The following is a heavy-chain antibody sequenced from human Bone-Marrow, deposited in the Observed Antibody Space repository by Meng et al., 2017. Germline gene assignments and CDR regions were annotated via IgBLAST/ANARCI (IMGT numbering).Heavy chain of an antibody. CDR1: GFTFSSYA. Sequence: GESLKISCAASGFTFSSYAMHWVRQAPGKGLEWVAVISYDGSNKYYADSVKGRFTISRDNAKNSLYLQMNSLRAEDTAVYYCARGLGNCYFDYWGQGTLVTVSS. CDR2: ISYDGSNK. D-gene: IGHD3-22*01. CDR3: ARGLGNCYFDY. J-gene: IGHJ4*02. V-gene: IGHV3-30*04.